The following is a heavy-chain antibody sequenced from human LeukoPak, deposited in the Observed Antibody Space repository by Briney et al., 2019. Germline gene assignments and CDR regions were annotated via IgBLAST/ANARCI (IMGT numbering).Heavy chain of an antibody. V-gene: IGHV1-2*02. D-gene: IGHD3-16*02. CDR1: GYTFTGYY. CDR3: ARDRRLRLGELSPDY. CDR2: INPNSGGT. Sequence: ASVKVSCKASGYTFTGYYMHWVPQAPGQVLEWMGWINPNSGGTNYAQKFQGRVTMTRDTSISTAYMELSRLRSDDTAVYYCARDRRLRLGELSPDYWGQGTLVTVSS. J-gene: IGHJ4*02.